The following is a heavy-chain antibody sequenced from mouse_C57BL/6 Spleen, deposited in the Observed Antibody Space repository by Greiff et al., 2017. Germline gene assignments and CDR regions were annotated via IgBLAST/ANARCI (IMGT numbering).Heavy chain of an antibody. J-gene: IGHJ2*01. CDR1: GYTFTSYW. CDR2: INPSSGGT. V-gene: IGHV1-53*01. D-gene: IGHD1-1*01. Sequence: QVQLQQPGTELVKPGASVKLSCKASGYTFTSYWMHWVKQRPGQGLEWIGIINPSSGGTNYHDKFKSKDTLPVDKSSSTAYMQLVSHTSEDSAVYYCARGSSYFDDWGQGTTLTVSS. CDR3: ARGSSYFDD.